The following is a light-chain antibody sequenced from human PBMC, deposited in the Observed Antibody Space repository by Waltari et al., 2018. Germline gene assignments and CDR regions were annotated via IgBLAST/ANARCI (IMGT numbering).Light chain of an antibody. CDR2: AAS. CDR3: QQSYSIPLT. CDR1: QSIGYY. Sequence: DIQMTQSPSSLSASVGDRVTITCRASQSIGYYLNWFQQKPGKPPKVLIFAASGLQSGVPSRFSGSVSGTDFTLTITSLHPEDFATYYCQQSYSIPLTFGQGTKVEIK. J-gene: IGKJ1*01. V-gene: IGKV1-39*01.